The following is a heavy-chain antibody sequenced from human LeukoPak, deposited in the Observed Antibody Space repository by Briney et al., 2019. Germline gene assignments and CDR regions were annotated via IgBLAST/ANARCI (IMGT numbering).Heavy chain of an antibody. CDR1: GGSFSGYY. CDR2: INHSGST. V-gene: IGHV4-34*01. Sequence: SESLSLTCAVYGGSFSGYYWSWIRQPPGKGLEWIGEINHSGSTNYNPSLKSRVTISVDTSKNQFSLKLSSVTAADTAAYYCARDRGTYSGSYLYDYWGQGTLVTVSS. J-gene: IGHJ4*02. D-gene: IGHD1-26*01. CDR3: ARDRGTYSGSYLYDY.